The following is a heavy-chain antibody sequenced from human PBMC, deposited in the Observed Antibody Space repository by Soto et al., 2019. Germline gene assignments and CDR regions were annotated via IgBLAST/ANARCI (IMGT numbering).Heavy chain of an antibody. D-gene: IGHD3-10*01. CDR2: LYWDDDK. J-gene: IGHJ4*02. Sequence: QITLKESGPTLVKPTQTLTLTCTFSGFSLTTSGEGVGWIRQPPGKALEWLALLYWDDDKRSSPSLRSRLTITMDTSNNQVVLTTTNMDTVVTGTYFCAHSSGRSGEYWGQGTLVTVSS. CDR1: GFSLTTSGEG. CDR3: AHSSGRSGEY. V-gene: IGHV2-5*02.